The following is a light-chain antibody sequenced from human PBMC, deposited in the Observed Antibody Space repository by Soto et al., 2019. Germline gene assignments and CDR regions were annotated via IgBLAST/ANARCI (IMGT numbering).Light chain of an antibody. V-gene: IGKV3-15*01. CDR1: QSVSSN. CDR2: GAS. J-gene: IGKJ2*01. CDR3: QQYNNWPPLYT. Sequence: EIVMTQSPATLSVSPGERATLSCRASQSVSSNLAWYQQKPGQAPRLLIYGASTRATGIPARFSGSGSGTEFAVTLSSLQSEDFAVYYWQQYNNWPPLYTVGEGTKLEI.